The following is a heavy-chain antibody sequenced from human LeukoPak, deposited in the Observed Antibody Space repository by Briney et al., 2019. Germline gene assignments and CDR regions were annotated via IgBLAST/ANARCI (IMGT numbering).Heavy chain of an antibody. Sequence: EASVKVSCKASGYTFTSYGISWVRQAPGQGLEWMGWISAYNGNTNYAQKLQGRVTMTTDTSTSTAYMELRSLRSDDTAVYYCARGQGSSGSHEGPYFDYWGQGTLVTVSS. J-gene: IGHJ4*02. D-gene: IGHD3-22*01. CDR2: ISAYNGNT. CDR3: ARGQGSSGSHEGPYFDY. CDR1: GYTFTSYG. V-gene: IGHV1-18*01.